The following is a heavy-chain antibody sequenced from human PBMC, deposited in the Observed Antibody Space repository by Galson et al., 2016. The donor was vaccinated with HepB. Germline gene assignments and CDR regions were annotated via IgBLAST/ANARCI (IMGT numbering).Heavy chain of an antibody. Sequence: QSGAEVKKPGESLKISCKGSGYSFTNYWIGWVRQMPGKGLEWMGIIYPGDSDARYSPSFQGQVTISADKSISTAYLQWSSLKASDTAMYYCARRGYYYGSGSYYELDYWGQGTLVTVSS. D-gene: IGHD3-10*01. J-gene: IGHJ4*02. V-gene: IGHV5-51*01. CDR3: ARRGYYYGSGSYYELDY. CDR1: GYSFTNYW. CDR2: IYPGDSDA.